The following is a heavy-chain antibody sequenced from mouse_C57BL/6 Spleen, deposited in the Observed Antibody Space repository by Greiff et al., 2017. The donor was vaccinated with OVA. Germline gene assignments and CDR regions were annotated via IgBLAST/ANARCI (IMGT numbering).Heavy chain of an antibody. Sequence: VQLVESGAELVKPGASVKISCKASGYAFSSYWMNWVKQRPGKGLEWIGQIYPGDGDTNYNGKFKGKATLTADKSSSTAYMQLSSLTSEDSAVYFCARGNYGSSYYAMDYWGQGTSVTVSS. CDR1: GYAFSSYW. V-gene: IGHV1-80*01. CDR2: IYPGDGDT. CDR3: ARGNYGSSYYAMDY. J-gene: IGHJ4*01. D-gene: IGHD1-1*01.